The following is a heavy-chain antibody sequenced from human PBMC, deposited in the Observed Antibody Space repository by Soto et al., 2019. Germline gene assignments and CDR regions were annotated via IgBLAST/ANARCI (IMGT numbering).Heavy chain of an antibody. J-gene: IGHJ3*02. CDR1: GGSISSGGYY. V-gene: IGHV4-61*08. CDR3: ARAGYCSGGSCYTPSFDI. Sequence: SETLSLTCTVSGGSISSGGYYWSWIRQPPGKGLEWIGYIYYSGSTNYNPSLKSRVTISVDTSKNQFSLKLSSVTAADTAVYYCARAGYCSGGSCYTPSFDIWGQGTMVTVSS. CDR2: IYYSGST. D-gene: IGHD2-15*01.